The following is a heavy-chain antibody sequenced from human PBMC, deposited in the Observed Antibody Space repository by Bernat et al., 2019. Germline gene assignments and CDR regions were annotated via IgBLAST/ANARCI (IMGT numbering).Heavy chain of an antibody. V-gene: IGHV1-69*06. CDR3: ARALYGDYVYYFDY. CDR1: GGTFSSYA. J-gene: IGHJ4*02. D-gene: IGHD4-17*01. Sequence: QVQLVQSGAEVKKPGSSVKVSCKASGGTFSSYAISWVRQAPGQGLEWMGGIIPIFGTANYAQKFQGRVTMTTDTSTSTAYMELRSLRSDDTAVYYCARALYGDYVYYFDYWGQGTLVTVSS. CDR2: IIPIFGTA.